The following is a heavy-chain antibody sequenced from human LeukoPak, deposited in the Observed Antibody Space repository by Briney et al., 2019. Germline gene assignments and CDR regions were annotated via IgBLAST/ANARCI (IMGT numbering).Heavy chain of an antibody. Sequence: PWVSLRLSSAASGFTFSSYGRHWLRQAPGNGLEWLTFIRYDRSNKYYADYVKGRFTISRDNSTNTLYLQMNSLRAEDTAVYYCAKDPRRAAMVAGLFDYWGQGTLVTVSS. V-gene: IGHV3-30*02. D-gene: IGHD5-18*01. J-gene: IGHJ4*02. CDR3: AKDPRRAAMVAGLFDY. CDR1: GFTFSSYG. CDR2: IRYDRSNK.